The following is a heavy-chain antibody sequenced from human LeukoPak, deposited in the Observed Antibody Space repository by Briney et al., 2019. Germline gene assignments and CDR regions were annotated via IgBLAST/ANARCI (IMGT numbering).Heavy chain of an antibody. CDR1: GGTFTSYA. J-gene: IGHJ6*03. CDR2: IIPIFGTA. V-gene: IGHV1-69*06. CDR3: ARVVGLTGYSSSWYSGYYYYMDV. D-gene: IGHD6-13*01. Sequence: SVKVSCTASGGTFTSYAISWVRQAPGQGLEWMGGIIPIFGTANYAQKFQDRVTFTADKSTSTAYMELSSLRSEDTAVYDCARVVGLTGYSSSWYSGYYYYMDVWGKGTTVTVSS.